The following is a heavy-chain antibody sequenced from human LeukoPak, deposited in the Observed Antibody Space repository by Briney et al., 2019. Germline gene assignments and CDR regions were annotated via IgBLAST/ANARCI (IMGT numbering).Heavy chain of an antibody. CDR3: ARGGEDIVVVPAAPYNWFDP. CDR1: GYTFTGYY. J-gene: IGHJ5*02. Sequence: ASVKVSCKASGYTFTGYYMHWVRQAPGRGLEWMGWINPNSGGTNYAQKFQGRVTMTRDTSISTAYMELSRLRSDNTAVYYCARGGEDIVVVPAAPYNWFDPWGQGTLVTVSS. D-gene: IGHD2-2*01. V-gene: IGHV1-2*02. CDR2: INPNSGGT.